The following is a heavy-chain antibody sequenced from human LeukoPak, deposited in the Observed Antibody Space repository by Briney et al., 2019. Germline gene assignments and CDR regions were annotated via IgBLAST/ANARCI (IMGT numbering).Heavy chain of an antibody. V-gene: IGHV3-7*01. CDR1: GFTFSNYW. J-gene: IGHJ4*02. CDR2: IKQDGSER. D-gene: IGHD1-7*01. Sequence: GGSLRLSCAASGFTFSNYWMTWVRQAPGKGPEWVANIKQDGSERNYVGSVKGRFTIARDNTKNSLYLQMTSLRGEDTAVYYCASRAGKPGNTPWCFDYWGQGALVTVSS. CDR3: ASRAGKPGNTPWCFDY.